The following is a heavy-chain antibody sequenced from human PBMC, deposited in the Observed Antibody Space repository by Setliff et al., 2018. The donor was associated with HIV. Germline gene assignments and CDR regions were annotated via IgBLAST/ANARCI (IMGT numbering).Heavy chain of an antibody. CDR3: ARDSVARRTLGYYYYMDV. CDR2: IIPIFGIT. D-gene: IGHD6-6*01. CDR1: GGTFISHA. J-gene: IGHJ6*03. V-gene: IGHV1-69*10. Sequence: SVKVSCKASGGTFISHAISWVRQAPGQGLEWMGGIIPIFGITNYAQKFQGSVTVTADQSTSTAYMELSSLRSEDTAMYYCARDSVARRTLGYYYYMDVWGKGTTVTVSS.